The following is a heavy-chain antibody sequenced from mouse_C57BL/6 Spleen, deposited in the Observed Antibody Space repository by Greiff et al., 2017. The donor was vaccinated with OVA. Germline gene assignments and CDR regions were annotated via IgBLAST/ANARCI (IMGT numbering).Heavy chain of an antibody. CDR2: ISYDGSN. Sequence: ESGPGLVKPSQSLSLTCSVTGYSITSGYYWNWIRQFPGDKLEWMGYISYDGSNNYNPSLKNRISITRDTSKNQFFLKLNSVTTEDTATYDCAREGVTFDYWGQGTTLTVSS. D-gene: IGHD2-5*01. J-gene: IGHJ2*01. CDR3: AREGVTFDY. V-gene: IGHV3-6*01. CDR1: GYSITSGYY.